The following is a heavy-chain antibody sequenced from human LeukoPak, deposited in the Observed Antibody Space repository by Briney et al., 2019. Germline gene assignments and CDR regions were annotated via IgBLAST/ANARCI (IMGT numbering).Heavy chain of an antibody. CDR3: ARVYYSSGWPTLNWFDP. Sequence: PGGSLRLSCAASGFTFTNDWMHWVCQAPGKGLVWVSRINSDGSSTSYADSVKGRFTISRDNAKNTLYLQMNSLRAEDTAVYYCARVYYSSGWPTLNWFDPWGQGTLVTVSS. CDR1: GFTFTNDW. CDR2: INSDGSST. J-gene: IGHJ5*02. V-gene: IGHV3-74*01. D-gene: IGHD6-19*01.